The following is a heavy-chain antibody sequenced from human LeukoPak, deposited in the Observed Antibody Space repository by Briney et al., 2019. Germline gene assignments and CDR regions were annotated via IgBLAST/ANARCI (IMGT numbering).Heavy chain of an antibody. Sequence: PSETLSLTWTVSGGSISSRRYYWGWIRQSPGKGLEWIGRIHHGGSTYYNPSLKTRVPISVETSKNQFSLTVTAVTAAHSAVYYCARDESLTALFVYCGEGTQVTVSS. CDR3: ARDESLTALFVY. J-gene: IGHJ4*02. CDR2: IHHGGST. CDR1: GGSISSRRYY. V-gene: IGHV4-39*07.